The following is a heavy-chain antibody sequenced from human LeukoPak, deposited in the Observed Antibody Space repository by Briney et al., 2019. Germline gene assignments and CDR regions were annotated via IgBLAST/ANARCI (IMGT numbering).Heavy chain of an antibody. Sequence: PGRSLRLSCAASGFTFSSYGIHWVRQAPGKGLEWVAVISYDGSNKYYADSVKGRFTISRDNSKNTLYLQMNSLRAEDTAVYYCAKDPTIAAAPGAYDYYYGMDVWGQGTTVTVSS. CDR3: AKDPTIAAAPGAYDYYYGMDV. CDR1: GFTFSSYG. J-gene: IGHJ6*02. D-gene: IGHD6-13*01. CDR2: ISYDGSNK. V-gene: IGHV3-30*18.